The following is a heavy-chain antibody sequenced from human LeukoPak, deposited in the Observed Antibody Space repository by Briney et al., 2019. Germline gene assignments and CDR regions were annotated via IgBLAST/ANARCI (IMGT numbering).Heavy chain of an antibody. Sequence: PSETLSLTCTVSGGSLSSYYWSWIRQPPGKGLEWLGYIYNSRDTNYNPSLKSRVTFSADTSKNQFSLKLSSVTAADTAVYYCARKGPIAATGPDYWGQGTLVTVSS. CDR2: IYNSRDT. D-gene: IGHD6-13*01. J-gene: IGHJ4*02. CDR3: ARKGPIAATGPDY. CDR1: GGSLSSYY. V-gene: IGHV4-59*01.